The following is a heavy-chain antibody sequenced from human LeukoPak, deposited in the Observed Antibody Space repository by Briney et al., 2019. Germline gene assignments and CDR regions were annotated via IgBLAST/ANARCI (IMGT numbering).Heavy chain of an antibody. V-gene: IGHV3-7*03. Sequence: GGSLRLSCAASGFTFSSYWMNWARQAPGKGLEWVASINHNGNVNYYVDSVKGRFTISRDNAKNSLYLQMSDLRAEDTAVYFCARGGGLDVWGQGATVTVSS. CDR1: GFTFSSYW. CDR3: ARGGGLDV. J-gene: IGHJ6*02. CDR2: INHNGNVN. D-gene: IGHD3-16*01.